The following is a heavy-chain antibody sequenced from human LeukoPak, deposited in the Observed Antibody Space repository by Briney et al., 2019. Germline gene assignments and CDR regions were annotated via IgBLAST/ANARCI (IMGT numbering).Heavy chain of an antibody. Sequence: PGGSLRLSCAASGFTFSSYAMSWVRQAPGKGLEWVSSISGSGGSTYYADSVKGRFTISRDNSKNTLYLRMNSLRAEDTAVYYCAKDRANWDALFDYWGQGTLVTVSS. CDR1: GFTFSSYA. CDR2: ISGSGGST. D-gene: IGHD7-27*01. CDR3: AKDRANWDALFDY. V-gene: IGHV3-23*01. J-gene: IGHJ4*02.